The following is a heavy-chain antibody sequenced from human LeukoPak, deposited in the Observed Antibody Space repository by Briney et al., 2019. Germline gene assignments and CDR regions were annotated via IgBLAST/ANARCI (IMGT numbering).Heavy chain of an antibody. CDR3: ATNDIVVVPAAI. Sequence: GGSLRLPCAASGFTFSSYAMSWVRQAPGKGLEWVSAISGSGGSTYYADSVKGRFTISRDNSKNTLYLQMNSLRAEDTAVYYCATNDIVVVPAAIWGQGTLVTVSS. CDR2: ISGSGGST. D-gene: IGHD2-2*02. J-gene: IGHJ4*02. V-gene: IGHV3-23*01. CDR1: GFTFSSYA.